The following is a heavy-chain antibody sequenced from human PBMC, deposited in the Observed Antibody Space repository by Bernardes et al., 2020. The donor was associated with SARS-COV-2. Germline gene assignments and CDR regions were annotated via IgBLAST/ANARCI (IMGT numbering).Heavy chain of an antibody. CDR1: GGSISRTTFY. Sequence: SETLSLTCSVSGGSISRTTFYWGWIRQPPGRGLEWIGSILYSGTSYYNPSLNSRVTISVDTSKNQFSLRLSSVTAADTAVYYCAGHGGYGDYAGFFDYWGQRSLVTVAS. J-gene: IGHJ4*02. CDR2: ILYSGTS. V-gene: IGHV4-39*01. D-gene: IGHD4-17*01. CDR3: AGHGGYGDYAGFFDY.